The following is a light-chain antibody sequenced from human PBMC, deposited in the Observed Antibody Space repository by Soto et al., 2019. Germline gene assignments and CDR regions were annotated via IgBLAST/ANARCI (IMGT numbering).Light chain of an antibody. CDR2: GAS. CDR3: QQYGSSSIT. CDR1: QNVGSDY. V-gene: IGKV3-20*01. J-gene: IGKJ5*01. Sequence: IVMTQSPGTLSLSPGERATLSCRASQNVGSDYLAWYQQKPGQAPRILIFGASTRATGIPARFSGSGSGTDFTLTISRLEPEDFAVYYCQQYGSSSITFGQGTRLEIK.